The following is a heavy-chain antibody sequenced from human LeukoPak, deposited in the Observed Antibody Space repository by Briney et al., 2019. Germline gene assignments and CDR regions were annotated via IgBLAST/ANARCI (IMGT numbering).Heavy chain of an antibody. J-gene: IGHJ4*02. CDR1: GGSISSSSYY. Sequence: SETLSLTCTVSGGSISSSSYYWGWIRQPPGKGLEWIGSIYYSGSTYYNPSLKSRVTISVDTSKNQFSLKLSSVTAADTAVYCCARDLRVVVVTAYFDYWGQGTLVTVSS. CDR2: IYYSGST. D-gene: IGHD2-21*02. V-gene: IGHV4-39*07. CDR3: ARDLRVVVVTAYFDY.